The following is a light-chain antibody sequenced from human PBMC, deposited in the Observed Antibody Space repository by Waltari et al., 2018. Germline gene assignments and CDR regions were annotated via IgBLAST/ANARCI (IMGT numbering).Light chain of an antibody. Sequence: QSALTQPASVSGSPGQSVTISCTGASSDIGRYYIAYCYQHHPGNAPKLIICDVSKRPSGVSDRFSGSKSGETASLTISGLQFEDEADYYCCSYAGNYIWVFGGGTRLTVL. V-gene: IGLV2-23*02. J-gene: IGLJ3*02. CDR2: DVS. CDR1: SSDIGRYYI. CDR3: CSYAGNYIWV.